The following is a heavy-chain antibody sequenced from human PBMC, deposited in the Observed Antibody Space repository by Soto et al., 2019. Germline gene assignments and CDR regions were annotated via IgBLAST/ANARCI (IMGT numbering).Heavy chain of an antibody. CDR1: GFTFSSYA. V-gene: IGHV3-23*01. J-gene: IGHJ4*02. D-gene: IGHD4-17*01. CDR2: ISGSGGST. CDR3: AKLRYGGNSAYFVF. Sequence: GGSLRLSCAASGFTFSSYAMSWVRQAPGKGLEWVSAISGSGGSTYYADSVKGRFTISRDNSKNTLYLQMNSLRAEDTAVYYCAKLRYGGNSAYFVFWGQGILGTVST.